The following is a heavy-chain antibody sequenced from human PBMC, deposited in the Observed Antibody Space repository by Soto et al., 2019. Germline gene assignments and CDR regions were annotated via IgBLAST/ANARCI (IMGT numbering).Heavy chain of an antibody. CDR1: GGTFSSYA. CDR2: IIPIFGTA. V-gene: IGHV1-69*13. CDR3: AKRIQLWLENWFDP. Sequence: SVKVSCKASGGTFSSYAISWVRQAPGQGLEWMGGIIPIFGTANYAQKFQGRVTITADESTSTAYMELSSLRSEDTAVYYCAKRIQLWLENWFDPWGQGTLVTVSS. J-gene: IGHJ5*02. D-gene: IGHD5-18*01.